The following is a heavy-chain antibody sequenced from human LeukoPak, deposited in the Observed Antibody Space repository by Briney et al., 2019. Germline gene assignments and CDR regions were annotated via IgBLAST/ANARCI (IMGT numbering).Heavy chain of an antibody. D-gene: IGHD5-12*01. CDR2: IRSKANSYAT. J-gene: IGHJ4*02. CDR1: GFTFSGSA. CDR3: TRGGDGYNSPLD. Sequence: GGSLRLSCAASGFTFSGSAMHWVRQASGKGLEWVGRIRSKANSYATAYAASVKGRFTISRDDSKNTAYLQMNSLKTEDTAVYYCTRGGDGYNSPLDWGQGTLVTVSS. V-gene: IGHV3-73*01.